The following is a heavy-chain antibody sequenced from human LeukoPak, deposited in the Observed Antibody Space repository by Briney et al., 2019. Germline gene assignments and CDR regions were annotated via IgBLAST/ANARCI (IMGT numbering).Heavy chain of an antibody. J-gene: IGHJ4*02. CDR3: PKTVKYNLNRRRGYFDY. CDR2: INHSGST. Sequence: SETLSLTCAVYGGSFSGYYWSWIRQPPGKGLEWIGEINHSGSTNYNPSLKSRVTISVDTSKNQFSLKLSSVTAADTAVYYCPKTVKYNLNRRRGYFDYWGQGTLVTVSS. CDR1: GGSFSGYY. V-gene: IGHV4-34*01. D-gene: IGHD1-20*01.